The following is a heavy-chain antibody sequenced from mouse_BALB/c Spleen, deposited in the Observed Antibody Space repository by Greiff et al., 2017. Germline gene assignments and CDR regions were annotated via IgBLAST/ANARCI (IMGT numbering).Heavy chain of an antibody. CDR3: ARGAGITTLFAY. CDR1: GYTFTSYT. J-gene: IGHJ3*01. D-gene: IGHD2-4*01. V-gene: IGHV1-4*01. CDR2: INPSSGYT. Sequence: QVQLQQSGAELARPGASVKMSCKASGYTFTSYTMHWVKQRPGQGLEWIGYINPSSGYTNYNQKFKDKATLTADKSSSTAYMQLSSLTSEDSAVYYCARGAGITTLFAYWGQGTLVTVSA.